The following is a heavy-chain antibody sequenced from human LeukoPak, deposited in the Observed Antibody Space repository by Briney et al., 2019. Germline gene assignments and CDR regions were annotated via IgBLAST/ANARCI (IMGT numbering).Heavy chain of an antibody. CDR3: VRQSSGWYHFDY. CDR2: ISSDGSNK. CDR1: GFSFSSYS. Sequence: GGSLRLSCAVSGFSFSSYSMHWVRQAPGKGLEWAAVISSDGSNKYYADSVKGRFTISRDNSKNTLYMQMNSLRTEDTAVYYCVRQSSGWYHFDYWGQGTLVTVSS. J-gene: IGHJ4*02. D-gene: IGHD6-19*01. V-gene: IGHV3-30-3*01.